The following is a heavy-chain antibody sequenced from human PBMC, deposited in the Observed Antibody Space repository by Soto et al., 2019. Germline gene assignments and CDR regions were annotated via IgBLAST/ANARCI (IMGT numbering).Heavy chain of an antibody. CDR2: ISAYNGNT. Sequence: GASVKVSCKASGYTFTSYGISWVRQAPGQGLEWMGWISAYNGNTNYAQKLQGRVTMTTDTSTSTAYVELRSLRSDDTAVYYCARDLFITIFGVAPMDVWGKGTTVTVSS. CDR3: ARDLFITIFGVAPMDV. CDR1: GYTFTSYG. J-gene: IGHJ6*03. V-gene: IGHV1-18*01. D-gene: IGHD3-3*01.